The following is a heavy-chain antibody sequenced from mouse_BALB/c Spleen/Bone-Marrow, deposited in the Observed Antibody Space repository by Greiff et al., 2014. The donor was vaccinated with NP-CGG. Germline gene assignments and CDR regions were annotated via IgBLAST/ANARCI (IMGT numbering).Heavy chain of an antibody. CDR3: ARSDGYRDMDY. D-gene: IGHD2-3*01. Sequence: QVQLQQSGPELVKPGASVKISCKASGYAFSSSWMNWVKQRPGQGLEWIGRIYPGDGDTKYNGKFKSKATLTADKSSSTAYMQLSSLTSVDSAVYFCARSDGYRDMDYWGQGTSVTVSS. CDR2: IYPGDGDT. V-gene: IGHV1-82*01. J-gene: IGHJ4*01. CDR1: GYAFSSSW.